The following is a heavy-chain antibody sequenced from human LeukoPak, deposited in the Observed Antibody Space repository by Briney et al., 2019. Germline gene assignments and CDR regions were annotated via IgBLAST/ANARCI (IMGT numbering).Heavy chain of an antibody. CDR3: AKVQEMDTILPPFHY. D-gene: IGHD5-24*01. CDR1: GFIFSNYA. Sequence: GGSLRLSCAASGFIFSNYAMSLVRQAPGKGLELVSAISGSGGTTFYADPVKGRFTISRDNSKNTLYLQVNSLRAADTAIYYCAKVQEMDTILPPFHYWGQGTLVTVSS. CDR2: ISGSGGTT. J-gene: IGHJ4*02. V-gene: IGHV3-23*01.